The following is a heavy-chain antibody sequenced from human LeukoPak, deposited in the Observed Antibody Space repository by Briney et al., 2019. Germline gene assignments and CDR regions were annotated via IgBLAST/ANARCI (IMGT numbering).Heavy chain of an antibody. V-gene: IGHV4-39*01. D-gene: IGHD6-19*01. CDR2: IYYSGST. Sequence: SETLSLTCTVSGGSISSSSYYWGWIRQPPGKGLEWIGSIYYSGSTYYNPSLKSRVTISVDTSKSQFSLKLSSVTAADTAVYYCARQRLAVAGTWYFDLWGRGTLVTVSS. CDR1: GGSISSSSYY. J-gene: IGHJ2*01. CDR3: ARQRLAVAGTWYFDL.